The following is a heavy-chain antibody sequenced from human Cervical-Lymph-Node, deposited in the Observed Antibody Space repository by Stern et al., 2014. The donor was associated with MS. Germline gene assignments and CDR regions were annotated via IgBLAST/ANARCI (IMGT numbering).Heavy chain of an antibody. CDR2: TYAVSQRYD. V-gene: IGHV6-1*01. J-gene: IGHJ6*02. D-gene: IGHD4-17*01. CDR1: GDRVSTNHVT. Sequence: QVQLQQSGPGLVKPSQTLSLTCTISGDRVSTNHVTWNWLRQSPSRGLEWLGRTYAVSQRYDEYAKYGKNRITVNPKTSQNQLSLQLNSVTPEDTAVYYCARGRDGDYYGMDVWGQGTTVTVSS. CDR3: ARGRDGDYYGMDV.